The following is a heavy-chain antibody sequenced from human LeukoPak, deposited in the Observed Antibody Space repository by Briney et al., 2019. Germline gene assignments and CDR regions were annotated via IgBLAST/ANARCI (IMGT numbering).Heavy chain of an antibody. Sequence: GASVKVSCKASGYTFTSYGISWVRQAPGQGIERLAWISAYNGNTNYAQKLQGRVTMTTDTSTSTAYMELRSLRSDDTAVYYCASTISGSYYGSYYFDYWGQGTLVTVHS. J-gene: IGHJ4*02. CDR2: ISAYNGNT. CDR3: ASTISGSYYGSYYFDY. CDR1: GYTFTSYG. V-gene: IGHV1-18*01. D-gene: IGHD1-26*01.